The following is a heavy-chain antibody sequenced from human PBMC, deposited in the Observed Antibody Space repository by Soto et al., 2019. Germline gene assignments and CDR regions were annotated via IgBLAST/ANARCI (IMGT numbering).Heavy chain of an antibody. D-gene: IGHD6-13*01. V-gene: IGHV3-30-3*01. CDR2: ISYDGGNK. J-gene: IGHJ6*02. Sequence: SLRLSCAASVFTFSSYAMHWVRQAPGKGLEWVAVISYDGGNKYYADSVKGRFTISRDNSKNTLYLQMNSLRAEDTAVYYCARDHSSSWYYYYYGMDVWGQGTTVTVSS. CDR1: VFTFSSYA. CDR3: ARDHSSSWYYYYYGMDV.